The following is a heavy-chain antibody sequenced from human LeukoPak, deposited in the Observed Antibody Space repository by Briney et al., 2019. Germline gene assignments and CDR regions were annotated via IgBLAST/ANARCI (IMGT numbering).Heavy chain of an antibody. V-gene: IGHV4-61*02. J-gene: IGHJ4*02. CDR1: GGSISSGSYY. CDR2: IYTSGST. D-gene: IGHD1-26*01. Sequence: PSQTLSLTCTVSGGSISSGSYYWSWIRQPAGKGLEWIGRIYTSGSTNYNPSLKSRVTISVDTSKNQFSLKLSSVTAADTAVYYCARTKVGALDYWGQGTLVTVSS. CDR3: ARTKVGALDY.